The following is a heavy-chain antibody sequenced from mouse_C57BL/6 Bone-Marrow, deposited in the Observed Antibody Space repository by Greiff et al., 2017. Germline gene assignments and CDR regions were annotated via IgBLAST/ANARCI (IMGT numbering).Heavy chain of an antibody. Sequence: VQLKESGPELVKPGASVKISCKASGYSFTGYYMNWVKQSPEKSLEWIGEINPSTGGTTYNQKFKAKATLTVDKSSSTAYMQLKSLTSEDSAVYYCARCSSYWYFDVWGTGTTVTVSS. V-gene: IGHV1-42*01. CDR2: INPSTGGT. CDR3: ARCSSYWYFDV. CDR1: GYSFTGYY. D-gene: IGHD1-1*01. J-gene: IGHJ1*03.